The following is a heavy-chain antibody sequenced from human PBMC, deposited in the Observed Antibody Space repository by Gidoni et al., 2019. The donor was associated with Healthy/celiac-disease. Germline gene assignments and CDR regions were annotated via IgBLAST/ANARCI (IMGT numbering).Heavy chain of an antibody. J-gene: IGHJ4*02. CDR2: IYYSGST. V-gene: IGHV4-39*07. Sequence: QLQLLEPGPGPVKPSETLSLTCTVSGGSIRSSSSYWGWFRQPPGRGLEWIGSIYYSGSTYYNPSLKSRVTISVDTSKNQFSLKLSSVTAADTAVYYCASRGYSYGSPFDYWGQGTLVTVSS. CDR1: GGSIRSSSSY. D-gene: IGHD5-18*01. CDR3: ASRGYSYGSPFDY.